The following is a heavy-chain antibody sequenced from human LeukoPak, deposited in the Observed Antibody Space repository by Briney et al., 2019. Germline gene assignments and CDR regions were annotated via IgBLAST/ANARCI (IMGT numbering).Heavy chain of an antibody. CDR3: ARHEFVGATVFDY. D-gene: IGHD1-26*01. CDR1: GGSFSGYY. V-gene: IGHV4-34*01. Sequence: SETLSLTCAVYGGSFSGYYWSWIRQPPGKGLEWIGEINHSGSTNYNPSLKSRVTISVDTSKNQFSLKLSSVTAADTAVYYCARHEFVGATVFDYWGQGTLVTVSS. CDR2: INHSGST. J-gene: IGHJ4*02.